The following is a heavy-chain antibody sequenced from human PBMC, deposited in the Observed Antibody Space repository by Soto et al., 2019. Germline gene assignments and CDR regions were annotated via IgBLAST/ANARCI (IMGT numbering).Heavy chain of an antibody. CDR3: ARDLWGYCGTDCYPLDV. D-gene: IGHD2-21*02. J-gene: IGHJ6*02. Sequence: QVQLQESGPGLVKPSETLSLTCTVSDGSISRYYWSWIRQPPGKGLEWIGYMYNTGSTVYNPSFKSRVTISVATSKNQFSLKLNSVTAADTAVYYCARDLWGYCGTDCYPLDVWGQGTTVTVSS. V-gene: IGHV4-59*01. CDR1: DGSISRYY. CDR2: MYNTGST.